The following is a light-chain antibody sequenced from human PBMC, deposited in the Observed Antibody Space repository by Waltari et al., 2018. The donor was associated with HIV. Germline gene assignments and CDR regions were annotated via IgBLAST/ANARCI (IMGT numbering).Light chain of an antibody. CDR2: VGTGGIVG. CDR1: SGYSNDK. CDR3: GADHGSGSNFVRV. V-gene: IGLV9-49*01. J-gene: IGLJ3*02. Sequence: QPVLTQPPSASASLGASVTLTCTLSSGYSNDKVDWYQQRPGTGPRYVMRVGTGGIVGSKGDGIPDRFSVLGSGLNRYLTIKNIQEEDESDYHCGADHGSGSNFVRVFGGGTKLTVL.